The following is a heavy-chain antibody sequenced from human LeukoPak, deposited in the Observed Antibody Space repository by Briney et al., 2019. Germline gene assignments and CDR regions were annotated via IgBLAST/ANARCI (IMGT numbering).Heavy chain of an antibody. V-gene: IGHV3-30*18. D-gene: IGHD4-17*01. J-gene: IGHJ5*02. CDR2: ISYDGSNK. CDR3: AKDADYGDYPRGGFDP. Sequence: GGSLRLSCAASGFTFSSYGMHWVRQAPGKGLEWVAVISYDGSNKYYADSVKGRFTISRDNSKNTLYLQMNSLRAEDTAVYYWAKDADYGDYPRGGFDPWGQGTLVTVSS. CDR1: GFTFSSYG.